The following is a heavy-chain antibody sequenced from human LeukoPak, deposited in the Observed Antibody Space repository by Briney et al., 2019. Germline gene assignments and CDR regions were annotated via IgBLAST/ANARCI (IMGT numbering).Heavy chain of an antibody. CDR3: ARAVAVAGTSDY. J-gene: IGHJ4*02. V-gene: IGHV3-21*01. CDR2: ISSSSSYI. CDR1: GFTFSSYS. D-gene: IGHD6-19*01. Sequence: GGSLRLSCAASGFTFSSYSMNWVRQAPGKGLEWVSSISSSSSYIYYADSVKGRFTTSRDNAKNSLYLQMNSLRAEDTAVYYCARAVAVAGTSDYWGQGTLVTVSS.